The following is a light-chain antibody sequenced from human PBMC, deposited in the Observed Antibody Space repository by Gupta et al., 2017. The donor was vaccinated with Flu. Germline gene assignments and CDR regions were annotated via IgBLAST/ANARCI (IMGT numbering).Light chain of an antibody. CDR3: HQVHSCMCT. CDR2: AAS. J-gene: IGKJ3*01. V-gene: IGKV1-9*01. CDR1: KGICGS. Sequence: DIQLTQSPSFLSASIGDRVTITFPSSKGICGSLDWYQQNPGQAPKLLIYAASTSQSGVPARFSGSGSGTEFTLTISSLKAEDYAIYYCHQVHSCMCTFGHGTKMDVK.